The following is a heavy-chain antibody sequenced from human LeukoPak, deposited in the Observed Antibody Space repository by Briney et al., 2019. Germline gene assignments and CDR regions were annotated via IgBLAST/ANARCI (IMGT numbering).Heavy chain of an antibody. V-gene: IGHV1-2*02. CDR2: INPNSGGT. J-gene: IGHJ6*02. D-gene: IGHD2-2*01. CDR1: GYTFTGYY. Sequence: ASVKVSCKASGYTFTGYYMHWVRQAPGQGLERMGWINPNSGGTNYAQKFQGRVTMTRDTSISTAYMELSRLRSDDTAVYYCARDPQLGYCSSTSCRAGMDVWGQGTTVTVSS. CDR3: ARDPQLGYCSSTSCRAGMDV.